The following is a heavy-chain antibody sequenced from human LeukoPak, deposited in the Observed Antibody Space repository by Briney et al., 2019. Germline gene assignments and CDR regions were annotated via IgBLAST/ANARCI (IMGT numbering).Heavy chain of an antibody. D-gene: IGHD3-22*01. J-gene: IGHJ4*02. CDR3: ARALSHYDSSGYYY. CDR2: IDHSGST. V-gene: IGHV4-34*01. Sequence: GSLRLSCAAPGFTFSNYGMNWVRQAPGKGLEWIGEIDHSGSTNYNPSLKSRVTISVDTSKNQFSLKMSSVTAADTAVYYCARALSHYDSSGYYYWGQGTLVTVSS. CDR1: GFTFSNYG.